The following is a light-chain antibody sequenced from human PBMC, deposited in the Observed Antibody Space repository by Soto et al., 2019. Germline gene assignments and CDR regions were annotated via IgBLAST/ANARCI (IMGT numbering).Light chain of an antibody. Sequence: EILMTQSPAILSVFPGERATLSCRASQSVTNNLAWYQQKPGQAPRLLMYGASTRATGIPARFSGSGSGTEFTLTISSLQSEDFAVYYCQQYNYRHPTFGHGTKVEIK. CDR3: QQYNYRHPT. CDR2: GAS. V-gene: IGKV3-15*01. CDR1: QSVTNN. J-gene: IGKJ1*01.